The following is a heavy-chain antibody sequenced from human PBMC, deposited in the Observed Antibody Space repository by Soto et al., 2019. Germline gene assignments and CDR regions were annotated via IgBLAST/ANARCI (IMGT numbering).Heavy chain of an antibody. Sequence: GGSLRLSCAASGFTFSNYWMHWVRQAPGKGLVWVSRIRGDGSMTNYADSVKGRFTISRDNAKNTLHVQMNSLRAEDMAVYYCAREMVVAATLDYWGQGTLVTVSS. CDR3: AREMVVAATLDY. CDR2: IRGDGSMT. CDR1: GFTFSNYW. V-gene: IGHV3-74*01. J-gene: IGHJ4*02. D-gene: IGHD2-15*01.